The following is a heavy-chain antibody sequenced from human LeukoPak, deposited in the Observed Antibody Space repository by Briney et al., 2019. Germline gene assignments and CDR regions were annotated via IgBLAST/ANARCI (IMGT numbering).Heavy chain of an antibody. V-gene: IGHV3-21*01. Sequence: PGGSLRLSCAASGFTFSSTSMNWVRQAPGKGLEWVSSISSSSRYIYYADSVKGRFTISRDNAKNSLSLRMNSLRAEDTAVYYCAKSPGRDSSGHTNYYFDYWGQGTLVTVSS. CDR3: AKSPGRDSSGHTNYYFDY. CDR1: GFTFSSTS. D-gene: IGHD3-22*01. CDR2: ISSSSRYI. J-gene: IGHJ4*02.